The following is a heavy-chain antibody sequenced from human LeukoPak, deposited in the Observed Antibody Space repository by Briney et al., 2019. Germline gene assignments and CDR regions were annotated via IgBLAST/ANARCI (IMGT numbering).Heavy chain of an antibody. D-gene: IGHD1/OR15-1a*01. CDR1: GFTFSSYG. CDR2: IWYDGSNK. Sequence: GGSLRLSCAASGFTFSSYGMHWVRQAPGKGLEWVAVIWYDGSNKYYADSVKGRFTISRDNSKNTLYLQMNSLRAEDTAVYYCASSGVKTTFTGEIDYWGQGTLVTVSS. CDR3: ASSGVKTTFTGEIDY. J-gene: IGHJ4*02. V-gene: IGHV3-33*08.